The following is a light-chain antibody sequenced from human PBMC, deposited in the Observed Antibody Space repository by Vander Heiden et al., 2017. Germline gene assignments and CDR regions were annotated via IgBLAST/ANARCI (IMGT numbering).Light chain of an antibody. J-gene: IGKJ4*01. CDR2: WAS. V-gene: IGKV4-1*01. Sequence: DIVITQSPDPLAVALGERAPTNCKSSQHVLYRPNNKNYVAWYQQKPGQPPKLLIYWASTRESGVPDRFSGSGSGTDFTLTISSLQAEDVAVYYCQQYYSTPRTFGGGTKVEIK. CDR3: QQYYSTPRT. CDR1: QHVLYRPNNKNY.